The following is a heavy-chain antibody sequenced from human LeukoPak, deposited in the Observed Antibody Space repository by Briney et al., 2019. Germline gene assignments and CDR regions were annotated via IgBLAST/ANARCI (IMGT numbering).Heavy chain of an antibody. J-gene: IGHJ3*01. V-gene: IGHV4-4*07. CDR3: GRQVAGAFDL. D-gene: IGHD2-15*01. Sequence: KPSETLSLTCTVSGGSISSYDWSWIRQPAGKGLEWIGRIYSSGSTNYDPSLKSRVTMSVDTSKNQVSLKLSAVTAADTAVYYCGRQVAGAFDLWGQGTMVTVSS. CDR1: GGSISSYD. CDR2: IYSSGST.